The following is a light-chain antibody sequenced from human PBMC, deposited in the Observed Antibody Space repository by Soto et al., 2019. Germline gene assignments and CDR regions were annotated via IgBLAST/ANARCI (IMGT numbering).Light chain of an antibody. CDR2: LNSDGSH. Sequence: QPVLTQSPSASASLGASVKLTCTLSSGHSSYAIAWHQQQPEKGPRYLMKLNSDGSHSKGDGIPDRFSGSSSGAERYPTISSLQSEDEADYYCQTWGTGIHYVFGTGTKVTVL. CDR1: SGHSSYA. V-gene: IGLV4-69*01. J-gene: IGLJ1*01. CDR3: QTWGTGIHYV.